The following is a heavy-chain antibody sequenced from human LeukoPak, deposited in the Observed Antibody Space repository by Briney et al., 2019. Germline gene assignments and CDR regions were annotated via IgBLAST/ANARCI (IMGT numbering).Heavy chain of an antibody. D-gene: IGHD2-2*01. CDR2: ISGSGGST. J-gene: IGHJ4*02. V-gene: IGHV3-23*01. Sequence: PGGSLRLSCAASGFTFSSYAMSWVRQAPGKGLEWVSAISGSGGSTYYADSVKGRFTISRDNSKNTLYLQMNSLRAEDTAVYCCAKGGTVVPAREGPFDYWGQGTLVTVSS. CDR1: GFTFSSYA. CDR3: AKGGTVVPAREGPFDY.